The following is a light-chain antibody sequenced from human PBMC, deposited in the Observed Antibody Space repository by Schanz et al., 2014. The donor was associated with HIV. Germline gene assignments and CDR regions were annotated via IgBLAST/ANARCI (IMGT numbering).Light chain of an antibody. J-gene: IGKJ2*01. CDR3: QKYNSAPRT. CDR1: QSISSE. Sequence: DIQMTQSPSTLSASVGDRVSITCRSSQSISSELAWYQQKPGSAPKLLIYAASTLQSGVPSRFSGSGSGTDFTLTISSLQPEDVATYYCQKYNSAPRTFGQGTKLEIK. CDR2: AAS. V-gene: IGKV1-27*01.